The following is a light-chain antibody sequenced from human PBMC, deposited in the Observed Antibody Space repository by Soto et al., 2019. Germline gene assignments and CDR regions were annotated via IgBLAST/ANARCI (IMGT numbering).Light chain of an antibody. CDR3: QVWDSNTDHL. CDR2: DDS. J-gene: IGLJ2*01. Sequence: SYELTQPPSVSVAPGQTATITCGGPNIGSRSVHWYQLKPRQAPVLVVFDDSDRPSGIPERFSGSNSGNTATLTINRVEGGDEADYFCQVWDSNTDHLFXGGTKVTVL. V-gene: IGLV3-21*02. CDR1: NIGSRS.